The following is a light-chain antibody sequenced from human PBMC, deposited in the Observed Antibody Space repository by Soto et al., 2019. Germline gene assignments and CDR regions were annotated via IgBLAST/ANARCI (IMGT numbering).Light chain of an antibody. CDR1: QSVSNNY. V-gene: IGKV3-20*01. J-gene: IGKJ1*01. CDR3: QLLCSFLPTWT. Sequence: ETGLTQSPGTLSLSPGERATLFCRASQSVSNNYLAWYQQKPGQAPRLLIYGASSRATGILDRFSGSGFGTDFNHTIRTLWPVDCVVYFCQLLCSFLPTWTFGQVTNLDIK. CDR2: GAS.